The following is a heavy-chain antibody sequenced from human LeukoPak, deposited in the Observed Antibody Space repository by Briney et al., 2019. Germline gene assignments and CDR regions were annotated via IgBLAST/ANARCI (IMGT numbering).Heavy chain of an antibody. D-gene: IGHD3-22*01. V-gene: IGHV4-39*01. CDR1: GGSISSSSYY. CDR2: IYYSGST. Sequence: KSSETLSLTCTVSGGSISSSSYYWGWIRQPPGKGLEWIGSIYYSGSTYYNPSLKSRVTISVDTSKNQFSLKLSSVTAADTAVYYCARIPAGSYYDSSGSPLYYFDYWGQGTLVTVSS. J-gene: IGHJ4*02. CDR3: ARIPAGSYYDSSGSPLYYFDY.